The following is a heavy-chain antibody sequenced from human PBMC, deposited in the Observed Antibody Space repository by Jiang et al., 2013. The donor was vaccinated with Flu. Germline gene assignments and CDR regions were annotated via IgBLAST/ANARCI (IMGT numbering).Heavy chain of an antibody. V-gene: IGHV4-4*07. CDR2: IYTSGST. Sequence: TCTVSGGSISSYYWSWIRQPAGKGLEWIGRIYTSGSTNYNPSLKSRVTMSVDTSKNQFSLKLSSVTAADTAVYYCAREEGSGSYQGPYYYGMDVWGQGTTVTVSS. D-gene: IGHD3-10*01. J-gene: IGHJ6*02. CDR1: GGSISSYY. CDR3: AREEGSGSYQGPYYYGMDV.